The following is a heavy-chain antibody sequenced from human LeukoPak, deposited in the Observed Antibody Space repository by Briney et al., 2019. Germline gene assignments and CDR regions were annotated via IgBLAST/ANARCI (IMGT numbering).Heavy chain of an antibody. CDR1: GFRFSSYA. V-gene: IGHV3-30*04. CDR2: ISNGGTNK. J-gene: IGHJ5*02. D-gene: IGHD3-10*01. Sequence: PGGSLRLSCAASGFRFSSYAMKWARQAPGKGLEWVAVISNGGTNKYYADSVKGRFTISRDNSKNTLYLQMNSLRPEDTAVYYCASGQCYFGSGRAPVNWFDPWGQGTLVTVSS. CDR3: ASGQCYFGSGRAPVNWFDP.